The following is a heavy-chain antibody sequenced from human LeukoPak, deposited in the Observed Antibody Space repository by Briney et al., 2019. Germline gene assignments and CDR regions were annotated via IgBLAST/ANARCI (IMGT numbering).Heavy chain of an antibody. CDR1: GGTFSSYA. CDR2: IIPIFGTA. J-gene: IGHJ4*02. D-gene: IGHD6-6*01. V-gene: IGHV1-69*13. Sequence: ASVTVSCKASGGTFSSYAISWVRQAPGQGLEWMGGIIPIFGTANYAQKFQGRVTITADESTSTAYMELSSLRSEDTAVYYCAREYSSSSYFDYWGQGTLVTVSS. CDR3: AREYSSSSYFDY.